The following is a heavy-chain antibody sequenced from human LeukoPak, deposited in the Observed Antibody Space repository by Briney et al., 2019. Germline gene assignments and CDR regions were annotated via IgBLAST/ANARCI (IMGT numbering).Heavy chain of an antibody. CDR3: ATRGPYYYGSGSYWSWFDP. J-gene: IGHJ5*02. CDR2: MNPNSGNT. CDR1: GYTFTSYD. Sequence: GASVKVSCKASGYTFTSYDINWVRQATGQGLEWMGWMNPNSGNTGYAQKFQGRVMITADESTSTAYMELSSLRSEDTGVYYCATRGPYYYGSGSYWSWFDPWGQGTLVTVSS. D-gene: IGHD3-10*01. V-gene: IGHV1-8*01.